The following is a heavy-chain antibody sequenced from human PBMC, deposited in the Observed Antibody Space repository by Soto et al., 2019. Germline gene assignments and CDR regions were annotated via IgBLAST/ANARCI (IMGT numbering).Heavy chain of an antibody. CDR2: ISAYNGNT. CDR1: GYTFTSYG. Sequence: QVQLVQSGAEVKKPGASVKVSCKASGYTFTSYGISWVRQAPGQGLEWMGWISAYNGNTNYAQKLQGRVTMTTDTSTSTAYMELRSLRSEDTAVYYCARLGYDFWSGYYRSWFDPWGQGTLVTVSS. V-gene: IGHV1-18*01. D-gene: IGHD3-3*01. CDR3: ARLGYDFWSGYYRSWFDP. J-gene: IGHJ5*02.